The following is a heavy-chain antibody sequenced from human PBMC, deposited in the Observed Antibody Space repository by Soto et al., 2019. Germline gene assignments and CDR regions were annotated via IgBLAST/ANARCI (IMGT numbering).Heavy chain of an antibody. CDR3: AKDRSSWYGRAFDI. D-gene: IGHD6-13*01. Sequence: EVQLLESGGGLVQPGGSLRLSCAASGFTFSSYAMSWVRQAPGKGLEWVSTISGSGGRTYYADSVKGRFTISRDNSKNTLYLQMNNLRAEDTAVYYCAKDRSSWYGRAFDIWGQGTMVTVSS. CDR2: ISGSGGRT. V-gene: IGHV3-23*01. J-gene: IGHJ3*02. CDR1: GFTFSSYA.